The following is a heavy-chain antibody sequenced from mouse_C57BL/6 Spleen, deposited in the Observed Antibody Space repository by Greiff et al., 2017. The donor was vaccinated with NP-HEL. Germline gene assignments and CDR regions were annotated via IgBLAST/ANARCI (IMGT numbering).Heavy chain of an antibody. CDR3: ARLDSSYWYFDV. CDR2: ISSGGSYT. CDR1: GFTFSSYG. Sequence: EVQLVESGGDLVKPGGSLKLSCAASGFTFSSYGMSWVRQTPDKRLEWVATISSGGSYTYYPDSVKGRFTISRDNAKNTLYLQMSSLKSEDTAMYYCARLDSSYWYFDVWGTGTTVTVSS. V-gene: IGHV5-6*01. J-gene: IGHJ1*03. D-gene: IGHD1-1*01.